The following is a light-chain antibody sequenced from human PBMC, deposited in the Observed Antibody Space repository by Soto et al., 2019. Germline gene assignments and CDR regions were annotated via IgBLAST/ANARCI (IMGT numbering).Light chain of an antibody. J-gene: IGKJ1*01. V-gene: IGKV3D-15*01. CDR2: GAS. CDR3: QQYNNWPAT. Sequence: EIVMTQSPATLSVSPGERATLSCRASQSVSNNYLAWYQQKPGQAPRLLIYGASNRATGIPDRFSGSGSGTDFTLTISRLEPEDFAVYYCQQYNNWPATFGQGTKVDIK. CDR1: QSVSNN.